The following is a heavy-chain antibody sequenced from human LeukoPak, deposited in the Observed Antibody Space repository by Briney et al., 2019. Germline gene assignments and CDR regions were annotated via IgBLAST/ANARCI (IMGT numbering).Heavy chain of an antibody. CDR3: ARVGDSAMVRYFDY. D-gene: IGHD5-18*01. CDR1: GVSFSGYY. J-gene: IGHJ4*02. CDR2: INRSGST. Sequence: PSETLSLTCAVYGVSFSGYYWSWIRQPPGKGLEWIGEINRSGSTNYNPSLKSRVTISVDTSKNQFSLKLSSVTAADTAVYYCARVGDSAMVRYFDYWGQGTLVTVSS. V-gene: IGHV4-34*01.